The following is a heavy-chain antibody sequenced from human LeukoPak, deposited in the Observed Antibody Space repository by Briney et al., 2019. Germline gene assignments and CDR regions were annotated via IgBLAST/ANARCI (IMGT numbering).Heavy chain of an antibody. CDR2: ISAYNGNT. V-gene: IGHV1-18*01. J-gene: IGHJ3*02. Sequence: ASVKVSCKASGYTFTSYGISWVRQAPGQGLEWMGWISAYNGNTNYAQKLQGRVTITRNTSISTAYMELSSLRSEDTAVYYCARGPRAYCTNGVCYTLPGNAFDIWGQGTMVTVSS. CDR3: ARGPRAYCTNGVCYTLPGNAFDI. D-gene: IGHD2-8*01. CDR1: GYTFTSYG.